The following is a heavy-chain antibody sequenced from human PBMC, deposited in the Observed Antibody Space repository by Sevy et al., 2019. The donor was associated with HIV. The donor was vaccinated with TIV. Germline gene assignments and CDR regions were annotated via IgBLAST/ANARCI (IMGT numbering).Heavy chain of an antibody. V-gene: IGHV1-18*01. Sequence: ASVKVSCKASGYIFTSYGISWVRQAPGQGLEWMGWISGYNGDTNYAQKFQGRVTMTTDTSTSTAYMELRSLRSDDTAVYYCAGEGVADRTAQRQYYFYGMDVWGQGNTVTVSS. J-gene: IGHJ6*02. CDR1: GYIFTSYG. CDR2: ISGYNGDT. CDR3: AGEGVADRTAQRQYYFYGMDV. D-gene: IGHD2-21*02.